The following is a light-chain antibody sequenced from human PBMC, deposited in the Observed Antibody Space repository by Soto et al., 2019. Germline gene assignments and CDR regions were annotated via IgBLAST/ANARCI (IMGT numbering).Light chain of an antibody. V-gene: IGLV2-14*01. CDR2: EVS. J-gene: IGLJ1*01. Sequence: QSALTQPASVSGSPGQSITISCTGTSSDVGGYNYVSWYQQHPGKAPKLMIYEVSNRPSGVSNRFSGSKSGHTASLTISGLQSEDEAEYFCTSYTSSTTLDVFGTGTKVTVL. CDR1: SSDVGGYNY. CDR3: TSYTSSTTLDV.